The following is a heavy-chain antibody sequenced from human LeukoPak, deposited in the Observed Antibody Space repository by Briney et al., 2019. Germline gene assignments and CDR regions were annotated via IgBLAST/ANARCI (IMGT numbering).Heavy chain of an antibody. CDR2: IYFGGSS. CDR1: GGSISSSNYY. V-gene: IGHV4-39*07. J-gene: IGHJ4*02. D-gene: IGHD6-19*01. CDR3: ARGLSITVAGYFDY. Sequence: SETLSLTCTVSGGSISSSNYYWGWIRQPPGKGLEWIGSIYFGGSSYYNPSLKSRVTISVDTSKNQFSLKMTSVTAADTAVYYCARGLSITVAGYFDYWGQGTLVTVSS.